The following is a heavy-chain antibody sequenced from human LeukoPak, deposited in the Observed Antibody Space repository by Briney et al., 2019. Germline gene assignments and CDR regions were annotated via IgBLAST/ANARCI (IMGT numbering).Heavy chain of an antibody. CDR1: GGSIISHH. V-gene: IGHV4-4*09. CDR2: IFPGGSP. CDR3: ARLGSSSYWGLDP. J-gene: IGHJ5*02. Sequence: SETLSLTCTVPGGSIISHHWNWIRQPPGKGLEWIGYIFPGGSPDYNPSLKSRVTMSVDMSKNQFSLKLSSVTAADTAVYYCARLGSSSYWGLDPWGQGALVTVSS. D-gene: IGHD6-13*01.